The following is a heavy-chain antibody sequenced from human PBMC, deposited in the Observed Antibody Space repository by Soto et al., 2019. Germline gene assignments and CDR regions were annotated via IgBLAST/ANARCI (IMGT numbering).Heavy chain of an antibody. Sequence: GESLKISCRGSGYSFTSYWIGWVRQMPGKGLEWMGIIYPGDSDTRYSPSFQGQVTISADKSISTAYLQWSSLKASDTAMYYCARLAGYCSSTSCYTPQYYYYYYGMDVWRQRTTVTVSS. CDR3: ARLAGYCSSTSCYTPQYYYYYYGMDV. CDR2: IYPGDSDT. J-gene: IGHJ6*02. CDR1: GYSFTSYW. D-gene: IGHD2-2*02. V-gene: IGHV5-51*01.